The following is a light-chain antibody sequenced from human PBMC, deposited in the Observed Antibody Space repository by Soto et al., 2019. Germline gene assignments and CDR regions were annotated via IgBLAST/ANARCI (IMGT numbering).Light chain of an antibody. CDR1: QSVSSY. Sequence: IVLTQSPPSLSLFPGERATLSCRASQSVSSYLAWYQQKPGQAPRLVIYDVYTRATGIQARFSGSGSRTDFILTIRSLEPEDFAVYYCKQRSNWPITFGQGTRLEI. J-gene: IGKJ5*01. V-gene: IGKV3-11*01. CDR2: DVY. CDR3: KQRSNWPIT.